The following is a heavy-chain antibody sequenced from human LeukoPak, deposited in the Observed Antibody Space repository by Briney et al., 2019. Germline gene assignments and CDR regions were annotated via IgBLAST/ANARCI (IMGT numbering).Heavy chain of an antibody. CDR2: ISGSGGST. V-gene: IGHV3-23*01. J-gene: IGHJ4*02. CDR1: GFTFSSYA. Sequence: PGGSLRLSCAASGFTFSSYAMSWVRQAPGKGLEWVSAISGSGGSTCYADSVKGRFTISRDNSKNTLYLQMNSLRAEDTAVYYCAKDLRDNWNSFGSCGYWGQGTLVTVSS. CDR3: AKDLRDNWNSFGSCGY. D-gene: IGHD1-20*01.